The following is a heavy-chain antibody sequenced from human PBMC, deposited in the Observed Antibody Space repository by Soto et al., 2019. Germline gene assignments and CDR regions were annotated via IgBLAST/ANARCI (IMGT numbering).Heavy chain of an antibody. D-gene: IGHD3-16*02. CDR2: ISSSSSYI. CDR3: ARDGVITFGGVIAPDAFDI. CDR1: GFTFSSYS. V-gene: IGHV3-21*01. Sequence: GGSLRLSCAASGFTFSSYSMNWVRQAPGKGLEWVSSISSSSSYIYYADSVKGRFTISRDNAKNSLYLQMNSLRAEDTAVYYCARDGVITFGGVIAPDAFDIWGQGTMVTVSS. J-gene: IGHJ3*02.